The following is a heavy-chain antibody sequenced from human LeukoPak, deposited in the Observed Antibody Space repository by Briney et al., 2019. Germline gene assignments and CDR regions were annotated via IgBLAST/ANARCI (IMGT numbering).Heavy chain of an antibody. CDR2: ISYDGSNK. V-gene: IGHV3-30*03. CDR1: GFTFSSSG. J-gene: IGHJ3*02. Sequence: GGSLRLSCAASGFTFSSSGMHWVRRAPGKGLEWVTFISYDGSNKYHADSVKGRFTIYRDNSKNTMYLQMESLRAEDTAVYYCAGEYSYGYDAFDIWGLGTLVTVSS. D-gene: IGHD5-18*01. CDR3: AGEYSYGYDAFDI.